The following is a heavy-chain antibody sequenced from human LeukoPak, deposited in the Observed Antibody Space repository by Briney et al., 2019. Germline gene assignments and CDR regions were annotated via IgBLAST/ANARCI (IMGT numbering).Heavy chain of an antibody. CDR1: GGTFSTYS. Sequence: SVKVSCKASGGTFSTYSINWVRQAPGQGLEWMGGRIAVFPAPNYAQKFQGRITVTTDESTATAYMELSSLRSDDTAVYYCAGSDAWGQGTLVTVSS. CDR2: RIAVFPAP. V-gene: IGHV1-69*05. CDR3: AGSDA. J-gene: IGHJ5*02.